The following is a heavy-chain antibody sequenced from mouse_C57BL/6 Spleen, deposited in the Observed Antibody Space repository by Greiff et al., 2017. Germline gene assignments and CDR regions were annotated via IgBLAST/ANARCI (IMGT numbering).Heavy chain of an antibody. CDR3: ARAAVVGDFDV. D-gene: IGHD1-1*01. V-gene: IGHV3-6*01. CDR2: ISYDGSN. CDR1: GYSITSGYY. Sequence: DVKLQESGPGLVKPSQSLSLPCSVTGYSITSGYYWNWIRQFPGNKLEWMVYISYDGSNNSNPSLKNRISITRDTSKNQFFLKLNSVTTEDTATYYCARAAVVGDFDVWGTGTTVTVSS. J-gene: IGHJ1*03.